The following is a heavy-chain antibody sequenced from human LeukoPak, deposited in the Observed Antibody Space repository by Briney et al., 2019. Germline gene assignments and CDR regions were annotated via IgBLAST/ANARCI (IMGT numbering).Heavy chain of an antibody. CDR3: ARDLAVGYNLNDIPAFDI. Sequence: PGGSLRLSCAVSGFTFSSHWTSWARQAPGKGLEWVANIKQDGSARSWVDSVKGRFTNSRDNAKNSLYLQMISLRAEDAAVDYCARDLAVGYNLNDIPAFDIWGQGTMVTVSS. CDR2: IKQDGSAR. D-gene: IGHD1-1*01. J-gene: IGHJ3*02. V-gene: IGHV3-7*03. CDR1: GFTFSSHW.